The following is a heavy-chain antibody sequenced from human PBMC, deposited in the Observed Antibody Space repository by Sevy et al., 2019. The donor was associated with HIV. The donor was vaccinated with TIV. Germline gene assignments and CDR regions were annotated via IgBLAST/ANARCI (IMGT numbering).Heavy chain of an antibody. CDR2: ISSSSKYI. CDR3: ARDPAIAAAVTFDY. V-gene: IGHV3-21*01. J-gene: IGHJ4*02. Sequence: GGSLRLSCAASGFIFSSYSINWVRQAPGKGLEWVSSISSSSKYIYYADSVKDRFTISRDNAKNSLFLQMNSLRAEDTAVYYCARDPAIAAAVTFDYWGQGTLVTVSS. CDR1: GFIFSSYS. D-gene: IGHD6-13*01.